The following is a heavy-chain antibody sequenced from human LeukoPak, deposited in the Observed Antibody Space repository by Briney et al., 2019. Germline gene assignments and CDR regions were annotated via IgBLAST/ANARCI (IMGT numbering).Heavy chain of an antibody. Sequence: GRSLRLSCAASGFTFSSYGMHWVRQAPGKGLEWVAVISYDGSNKYYADSVKGRFTISRDISKNSLYLQVNSLISDDTAVYYCAQAAQCELLRIAYWGQGSLVTVSS. V-gene: IGHV3-30*18. CDR2: ISYDGSNK. CDR1: GFTFSSYG. J-gene: IGHJ4*02. D-gene: IGHD1-26*01. CDR3: AQAAQCELLRIAY.